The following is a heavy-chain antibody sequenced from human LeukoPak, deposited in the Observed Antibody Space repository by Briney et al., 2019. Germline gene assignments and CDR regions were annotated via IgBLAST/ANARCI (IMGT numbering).Heavy chain of an antibody. V-gene: IGHV1-2*02. CDR2: INPNSGGT. J-gene: IGHJ4*02. D-gene: IGHD3-3*01. CDR1: GYTFTGYY. CDR3: ARNYDLNY. Sequence: GSVKVSCKTSGYTFTGYYMHWVRQAPGQGLEWMGWINPNSGGTNYAQKFQSRVTMTRDTSISTAYMELSRLRSDDTAVYYCARNYDLNYWGQGTLVTVSS.